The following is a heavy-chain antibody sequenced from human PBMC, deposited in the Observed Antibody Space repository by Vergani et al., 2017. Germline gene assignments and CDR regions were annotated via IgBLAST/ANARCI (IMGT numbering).Heavy chain of an antibody. V-gene: IGHV4-30-2*01. CDR1: GGSISSGGYS. Sequence: QLQLQESGSGLVKPSQTLSLTCAVSGGSISSGGYSWSWIRQPPGKGLEWIGYIYHSGSTYYNPSLKSRVTISVDTSKNQFSLKLSSVTAADTAVYYCARDRTTMVRGAPDVWGQGTTVTVSS. D-gene: IGHD3-10*01. J-gene: IGHJ6*02. CDR2: IYHSGST. CDR3: ARDRTTMVRGAPDV.